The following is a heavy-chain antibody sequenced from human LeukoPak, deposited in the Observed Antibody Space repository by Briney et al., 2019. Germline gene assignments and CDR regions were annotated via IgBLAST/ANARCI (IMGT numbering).Heavy chain of an antibody. CDR1: GFTLSSYT. D-gene: IGHD2/OR15-2a*01. CDR3: ARATSFDY. CDR2: ISSSSSSI. Sequence: PGGSLRLSCAVSGFTLSSYTMNWVRQAPGKGLEWVSYISSSSSSIYYADSVKGRFTISRDNAKNSLYLQMNSLRAEDTAVYYCARATSFDYWGQGTLVTVSS. V-gene: IGHV3-48*04. J-gene: IGHJ4*02.